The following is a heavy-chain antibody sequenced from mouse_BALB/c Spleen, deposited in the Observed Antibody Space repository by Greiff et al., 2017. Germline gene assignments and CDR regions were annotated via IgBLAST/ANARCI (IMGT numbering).Heavy chain of an antibody. J-gene: IGHJ4*01. D-gene: IGHD1-3*01. Sequence: QVQLQQSGAELVRPGTSVKVSCKASGYAFTNYLIEWVKQRPGQGLEWIGVINPGSGGTNYNEKFKGKATLTADKSSSTAYMQLSSLTSDDSAVYFCARSGKYCPSMDYWGQGTSVTVSS. V-gene: IGHV1-54*01. CDR1: GYAFTNYL. CDR3: ARSGKYCPSMDY. CDR2: INPGSGGT.